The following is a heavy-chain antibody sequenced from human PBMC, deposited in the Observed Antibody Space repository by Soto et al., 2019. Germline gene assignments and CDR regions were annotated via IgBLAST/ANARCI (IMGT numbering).Heavy chain of an antibody. CDR1: GFTFSSYD. V-gene: IGHV3-13*01. CDR3: ARDPGSDYGNAFDI. CDR2: IGTAGDT. J-gene: IGHJ3*02. D-gene: IGHD4-17*01. Sequence: GGSLRLSCAASGFTFSSYDMHWVRQATGKGLEWVSAIGTAGDTYYPGSVKGRFTISRENAKNSLYLQMNSLRAGDTAVYYCARDPGSDYGNAFDIWGQGTMATVSS.